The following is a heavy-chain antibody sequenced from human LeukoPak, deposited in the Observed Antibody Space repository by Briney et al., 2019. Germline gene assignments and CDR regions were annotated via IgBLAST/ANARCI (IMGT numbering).Heavy chain of an antibody. CDR1: GFTFSSYS. CDR3: ARGSGRSWYYFDY. CDR2: ISSSSSYI. Sequence: GGSLRLSCAASGFTFSSYSMNWVRQAPGKGLEWVSSISSSSSYIYYADSVKGRFTISRDNDKNSLYLQMNSLRAEDTAVYYCARGSGRSWYYFDYWGQGTLVTVSS. J-gene: IGHJ4*02. V-gene: IGHV3-21*01. D-gene: IGHD6-13*01.